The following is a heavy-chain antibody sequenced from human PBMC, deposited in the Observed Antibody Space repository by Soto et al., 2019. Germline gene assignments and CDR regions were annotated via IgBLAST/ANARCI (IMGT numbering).Heavy chain of an antibody. V-gene: IGHV3-21*01. J-gene: IGHJ5*02. D-gene: IGHD4-4*01. CDR1: GFTFSSYS. Sequence: EVQLVESGGGLVKPGGSLRLSCAASGFTFSSYSMNWVRQAPGKGLEWVSSISSSSSYIYYADSVKGRFTISRDNAKNSLYLQMNSLRAEDTVVYYCARDPTAVTSRFDPWGQGTLVTVSS. CDR3: ARDPTAVTSRFDP. CDR2: ISSSSSYI.